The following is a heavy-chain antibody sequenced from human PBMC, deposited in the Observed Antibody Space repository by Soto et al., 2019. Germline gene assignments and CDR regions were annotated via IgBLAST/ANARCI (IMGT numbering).Heavy chain of an antibody. D-gene: IGHD6-19*01. CDR2: ISYYGSNK. CDR1: GFTFSSYG. Sequence: GGSLRLSCAASGFTFSSYGMHWVRQAPGKGLEWVAVISYYGSNKYYADYVKGRFTISRDNSKNTLYLQMNSLRAEDTAVYYCAKDSGYSSGWFNPYYYYGMDVWGQGTTVTVSS. V-gene: IGHV3-30*18. J-gene: IGHJ6*02. CDR3: AKDSGYSSGWFNPYYYYGMDV.